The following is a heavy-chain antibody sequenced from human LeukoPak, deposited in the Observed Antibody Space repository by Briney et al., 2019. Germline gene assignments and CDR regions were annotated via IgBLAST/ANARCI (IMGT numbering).Heavy chain of an antibody. CDR2: IIPIFGTA. CDR3: TRLNCSSTSCYSVYWNWFDP. Sequence: SSVKVSCKASGGTFTSYAISWVRQAPGQGLEWMGGIIPIFGTANYAQKFQGRVTITADESTSTAYIELSSLISEDTAVYYCTRLNCSSTSCYSVYWNWFDPWGQGTLVTVSS. J-gene: IGHJ5*02. V-gene: IGHV1-69*01. D-gene: IGHD2-2*02. CDR1: GGTFTSYA.